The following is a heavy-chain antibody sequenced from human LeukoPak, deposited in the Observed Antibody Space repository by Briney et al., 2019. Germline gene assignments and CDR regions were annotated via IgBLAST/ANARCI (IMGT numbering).Heavy chain of an antibody. J-gene: IGHJ5*02. CDR2: IYTSVST. CDR3: ARAGSSLSSWFDP. CDR1: GGSISSYY. Sequence: SETLSLTCSVSGGSISSYYWSWIRQPAGKGLECIGRIYTSVSTNYNPSLKSRVTISVDTSKNQFSLKLSSVTAADTAVYYCARAGSSLSSWFDPWGQGTLVTVSS. D-gene: IGHD6-6*01. V-gene: IGHV4-4*07.